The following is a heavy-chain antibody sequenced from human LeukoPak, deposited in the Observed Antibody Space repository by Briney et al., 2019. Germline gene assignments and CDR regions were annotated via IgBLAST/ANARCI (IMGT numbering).Heavy chain of an antibody. J-gene: IGHJ4*02. D-gene: IGHD5-24*01. CDR3: AKALDGYNYPKALSH. V-gene: IGHV3-23*01. CDR2: ISGSGGST. Sequence: GGSLRLSCAASGFTFSSYAMSWVRQAPGKGLEWVSAISGSGGSTYYADSVKGRFTISRDNSKNTLCLQMNSLRAEDTAVYYCAKALDGYNYPKALSHWGQGTLVTVSS. CDR1: GFTFSSYA.